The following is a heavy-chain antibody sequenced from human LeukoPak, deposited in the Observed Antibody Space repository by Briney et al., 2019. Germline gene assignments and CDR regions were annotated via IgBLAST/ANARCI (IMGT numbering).Heavy chain of an antibody. V-gene: IGHV1-69*13. J-gene: IGHJ4*02. D-gene: IGHD1-26*01. CDR2: IIPIFGTA. Sequence: SVKVSCKASGYTLTYNNISWVRQAPGQGLEWMGGIIPIFGTANYAQKFQGRVTITADESTSTAYMELSSLRSEDTAVYYCARNSGSYQTSDYWGQGTLVTVSS. CDR1: GYTLTYNN. CDR3: ARNSGSYQTSDY.